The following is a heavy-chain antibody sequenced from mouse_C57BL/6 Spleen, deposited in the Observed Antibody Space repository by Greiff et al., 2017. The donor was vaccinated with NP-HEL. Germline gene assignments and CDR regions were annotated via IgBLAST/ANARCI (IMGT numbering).Heavy chain of an antibody. CDR3: ARSYSNCYAMEY. V-gene: IGHV7-3*01. D-gene: IGHD2-5*01. CDR2: IRNKANGYTT. Sequence: EVKLMESGGGLVQPGGSLSLSCAASGFTFTDYYMSWVRQPPGKALAWLGFIRNKANGYTTESNASVQGRFTISRDNSQSILYLQMKALRDDDSATYSGARSYSNCYAMEYWGQGTSVTVSS. CDR1: GFTFTDYY. J-gene: IGHJ4*01.